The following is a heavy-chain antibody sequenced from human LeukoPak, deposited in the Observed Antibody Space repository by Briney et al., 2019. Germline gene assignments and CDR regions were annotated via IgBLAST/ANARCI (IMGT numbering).Heavy chain of an antibody. CDR3: AREGGDYSYRYYFDY. D-gene: IGHD5-18*01. J-gene: IGHJ4*02. CDR2: IYTSGST. Sequence: SQTLSLTCTVSGGSISSGSYYWSWIRQPAGKGLEWIGRIYTSGSTNYNPSLKSRVTISVDTSKNQFSLKLSSVTAADTAVYYCAREGGDYSYRYYFDYWGQGTLVTVSS. V-gene: IGHV4-61*02. CDR1: GGSISSGSYY.